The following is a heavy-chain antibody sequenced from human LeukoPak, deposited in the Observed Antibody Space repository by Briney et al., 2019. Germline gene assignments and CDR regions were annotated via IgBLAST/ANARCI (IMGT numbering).Heavy chain of an antibody. Sequence: GGSLRLSCAASGFTFSDAWMSWVRQAPGKGLVWVSRANSDGSSTSYADSVKGRFAISRDNAKNTLYLQMNSLRAEDTAVYYCAGGDSGFGYWGQGTLVTVSS. J-gene: IGHJ4*02. CDR2: ANSDGSST. D-gene: IGHD3-10*01. V-gene: IGHV3-74*01. CDR3: AGGDSGFGY. CDR1: GFTFSDAW.